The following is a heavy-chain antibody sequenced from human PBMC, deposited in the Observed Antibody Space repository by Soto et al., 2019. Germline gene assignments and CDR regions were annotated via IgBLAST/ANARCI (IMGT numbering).Heavy chain of an antibody. D-gene: IGHD3-10*01. J-gene: IGHJ6*02. Sequence: SETLSLTCTVSGGSISSYYWSWIRQPPGKGLEWIGYIYYSGSTNYNPSLKSRVTISVDTSKNQFSLKLSSVTAADTAVYYCARGRAYYYYVMDVWGQGTTVTVYS. CDR3: ARGRAYYYYVMDV. CDR1: GGSISSYY. CDR2: IYYSGST. V-gene: IGHV4-59*01.